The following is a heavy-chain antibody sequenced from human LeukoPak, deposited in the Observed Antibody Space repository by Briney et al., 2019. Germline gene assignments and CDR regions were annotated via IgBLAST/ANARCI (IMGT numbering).Heavy chain of an antibody. D-gene: IGHD1-1*01. J-gene: IGHJ4*02. CDR2: ITYSSSST. Sequence: GGSLRLSCAASGFTFSSYAMSWVRQTPGKGLEWVSAITYSSSSTYYADSVKGRFTISRDNSRNTLYLRMNSLRGEDTAVYYCAKHEKKGGRNWNDGFDYWGQGTLVTVSS. CDR1: GFTFSSYA. CDR3: AKHEKKGGRNWNDGFDY. V-gene: IGHV3-23*01.